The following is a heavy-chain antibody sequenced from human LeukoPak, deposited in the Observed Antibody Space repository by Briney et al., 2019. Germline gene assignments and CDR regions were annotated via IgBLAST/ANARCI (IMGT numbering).Heavy chain of an antibody. CDR3: ASEGIAAPPYYFDY. D-gene: IGHD6-13*01. CDR1: GFTFSSYA. V-gene: IGHV3-30*04. Sequence: GGSLRLSCAASGFTFSSYAMHWVRQAPGKGLEWVAVISYDGSNKYYADSVKGRFTISRDNSKNTLYLQMNSLRAEDTAVYYCASEGIAAPPYYFDYWGQGTLVTVSS. J-gene: IGHJ4*02. CDR2: ISYDGSNK.